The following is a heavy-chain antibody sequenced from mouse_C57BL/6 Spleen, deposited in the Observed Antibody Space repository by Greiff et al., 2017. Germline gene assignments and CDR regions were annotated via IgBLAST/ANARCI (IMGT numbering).Heavy chain of an antibody. D-gene: IGHD1-1*01. J-gene: IGHJ3*01. CDR1: GYTFTSYW. CDR3: ARRNSYYGSSY. Sequence: QVQLQQPGAELVRPGSSVKLSCKASGYTFTSYWMDWVKQRPGQGLEWIGNIYPSDSETHYNQKFKDKATLTVDKSSSTAYMQLSSLTSDDSAVYYCARRNSYYGSSYWGQGTLVTVSA. V-gene: IGHV1-61*01. CDR2: IYPSDSET.